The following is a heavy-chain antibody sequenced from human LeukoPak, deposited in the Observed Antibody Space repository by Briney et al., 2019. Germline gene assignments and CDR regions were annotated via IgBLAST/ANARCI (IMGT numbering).Heavy chain of an antibody. CDR1: GFTFSSYS. CDR3: AREENGDFPYYYYYMDV. V-gene: IGHV3-21*01. Sequence: GGSLRLSCAASGFTFSSYSMNWVRQAPGKGLEWVSSISSSSSYIYYADSVRGRFTISGDNAKNSLYLQMNSLRAEDTAVYYCAREENGDFPYYYYYMDVWGKGTTVTVSS. D-gene: IGHD4-17*01. J-gene: IGHJ6*03. CDR2: ISSSSSYI.